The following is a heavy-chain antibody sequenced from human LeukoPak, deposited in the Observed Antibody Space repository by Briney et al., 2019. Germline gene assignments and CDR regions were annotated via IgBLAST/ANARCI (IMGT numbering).Heavy chain of an antibody. J-gene: IGHJ5*02. CDR2: ISGSGGST. V-gene: IGHV3-23*01. CDR1: GFTFSSYG. CDR3: AKDVRSSGYYVGGPYNWFDP. Sequence: EPGGSLRLSCAASGFTFSSYGMSWVRQAPGKGLEWVSAISGSGGSTYYADSVKGRFTISRDNSKNTLYLQMNSLRAEDTAVYYCAKDVRSSGYYVGGPYNWFDPWGQGTLVTVSS. D-gene: IGHD3-22*01.